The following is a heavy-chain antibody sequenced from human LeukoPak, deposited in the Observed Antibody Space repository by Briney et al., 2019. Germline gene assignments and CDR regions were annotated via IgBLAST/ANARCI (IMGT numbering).Heavy chain of an antibody. CDR3: ARKDVLTGYYDN. D-gene: IGHD3-9*01. CDR1: AFTFRSYA. Sequence: GGSLRLSCAASAFTFRSYAMSWVRQAGGKGLEWVSAISGSGGSTYYADSVKGRFAVSRDNSKNTLYLQMNSLRAEDTALYFCARKDVLTGYYDNGGQGALVTVSS. CDR2: ISGSGGST. V-gene: IGHV3-23*01. J-gene: IGHJ4*02.